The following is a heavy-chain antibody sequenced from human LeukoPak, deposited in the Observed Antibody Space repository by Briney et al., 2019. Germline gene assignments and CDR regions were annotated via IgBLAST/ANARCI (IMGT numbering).Heavy chain of an antibody. Sequence: SETLSLTCTVSGGSISSYYWSWIRQPPGKGLEWIGYIYYSGSTNYNPSLKSRVTISVDTSKNQFSLKLSSVTAADTAVYYCARQRVSGSPPGWFDPWGQGTLVTVSS. CDR1: GGSISSYY. CDR2: IYYSGST. D-gene: IGHD1-26*01. V-gene: IGHV4-59*08. J-gene: IGHJ5*02. CDR3: ARQRVSGSPPGWFDP.